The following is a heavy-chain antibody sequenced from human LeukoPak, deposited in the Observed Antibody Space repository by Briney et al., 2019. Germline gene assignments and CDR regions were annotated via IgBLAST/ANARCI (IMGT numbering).Heavy chain of an antibody. CDR3: AREESAGVDY. Sequence: GGSLRLSCAASGFTVSSNYMSWVRQAPGKGLEWVSVIYSGGSTYYADSVKGRFTISRDNSKNTLYLQMNSLRAKDTAVYYCAREESAGVDYWGQGTLATVSS. J-gene: IGHJ4*02. D-gene: IGHD6-13*01. CDR2: IYSGGST. V-gene: IGHV3-53*01. CDR1: GFTVSSNY.